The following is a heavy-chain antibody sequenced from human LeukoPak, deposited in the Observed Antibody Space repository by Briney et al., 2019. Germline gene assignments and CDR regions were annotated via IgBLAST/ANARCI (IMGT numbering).Heavy chain of an antibody. CDR1: GGSISSSSYH. V-gene: IGHV4-39*01. J-gene: IGHJ4*02. Sequence: SETLSLTCTVSGGSISSSSYHWGWTRQPPGTGLEWIGSIYYSGTTYSNLSLNSRVTISRDTSKNQFSLRLHSVTAADTAVYYCVRHDGRGGATMGAWDCWGQGSLVTVSS. CDR3: VRHDGRGGATMGAWDC. D-gene: IGHD4/OR15-4a*01. CDR2: IYYSGTT.